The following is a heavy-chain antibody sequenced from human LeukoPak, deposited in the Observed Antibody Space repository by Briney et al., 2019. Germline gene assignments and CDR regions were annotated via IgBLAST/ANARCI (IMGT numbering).Heavy chain of an antibody. CDR1: GYTLTGYY. CDR2: INPNSGGT. CDR3: ARGYDYGDYYFDY. D-gene: IGHD4-17*01. J-gene: IGHJ4*02. Sequence: ASVKVSCKASGYTLTGYYMHWVRQAPGQGLEWMGRINPNSGGTNYAQKFQGRVTMTRDTSISTAYMELSRLRSDDTAVYYCARGYDYGDYYFDYWGQGTLVTVSS. V-gene: IGHV1-2*06.